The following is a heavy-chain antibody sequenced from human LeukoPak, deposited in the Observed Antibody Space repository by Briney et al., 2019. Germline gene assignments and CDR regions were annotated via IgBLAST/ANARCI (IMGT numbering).Heavy chain of an antibody. Sequence: GESLKISCKGSGYSFTSYWIGWVRQMPGKGLELMGIIYPGDSATRYSTSFQGQVTISADKSISTAYLQWSSLKASDTAMYYCARHAIVGATPRWFDPWGQGTLVTVSS. J-gene: IGHJ5*02. V-gene: IGHV5-51*01. CDR1: GYSFTSYW. D-gene: IGHD1-26*01. CDR3: ARHAIVGATPRWFDP. CDR2: IYPGDSAT.